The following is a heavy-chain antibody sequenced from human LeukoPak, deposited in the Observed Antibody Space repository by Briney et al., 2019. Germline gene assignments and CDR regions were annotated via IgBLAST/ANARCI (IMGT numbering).Heavy chain of an antibody. Sequence: GGSLRLSCAASGFTFDDYGMSWVRQAPGKGLEWVSGINWNGGSTGYADSVKGRFTISRDNAKNSLYLQMNSLRAEDTALYYCARVITIFGVAIIRNAFDIWGQGTMVAVSS. CDR3: ARVITIFGVAIIRNAFDI. CDR2: INWNGGST. CDR1: GFTFDDYG. D-gene: IGHD3-3*01. V-gene: IGHV3-20*04. J-gene: IGHJ3*02.